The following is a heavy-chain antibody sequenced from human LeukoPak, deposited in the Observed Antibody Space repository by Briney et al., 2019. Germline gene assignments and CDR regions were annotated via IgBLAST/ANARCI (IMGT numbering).Heavy chain of an antibody. CDR3: ARSPYYYYYYMDV. V-gene: IGHV3-7*03. CDR1: GFIFSESW. J-gene: IGHJ6*03. Sequence: GGSLRLSCATSGFIFSESWMAWVRQAPGKGLEWVASIRVDGSKQYYVDSVRGRFTISRDNSKNTLYLQMNSLRAEDTAVYYCARSPYYYYYYMDVWGKGTTVTVSS. CDR2: IRVDGSKQ.